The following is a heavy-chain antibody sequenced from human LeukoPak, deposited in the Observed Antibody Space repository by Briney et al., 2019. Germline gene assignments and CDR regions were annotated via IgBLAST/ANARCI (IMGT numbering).Heavy chain of an antibody. CDR2: IYYSGST. CDR1: GGSISSYY. CDR3: ARVPTITFFDY. D-gene: IGHD3-10*01. Sequence: SETLSLTCTVSGGSISSYYWSWIRQPPGKGLEWIGYIYYSGSTNYNPSLKSRVTVSVDTSKNQFSLKLSSVTAADTAVYYCARVPTITFFDYWGQGTLVTVSS. J-gene: IGHJ4*02. V-gene: IGHV4-59*01.